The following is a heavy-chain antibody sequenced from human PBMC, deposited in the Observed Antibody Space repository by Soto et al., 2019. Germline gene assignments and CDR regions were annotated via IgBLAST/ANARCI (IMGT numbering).Heavy chain of an antibody. Sequence: SETLSLTCTVSGGSISSYFWTWIRQPPGKGLEWIGYIYYSGSTNYNPSLKSRVTISVDTSKNQFSLKLSSVTAADTAVYYCARLWGYYNDYWGQGTLVTVSS. CDR2: IYYSGST. CDR3: ARLWGYYNDY. D-gene: IGHD3-22*01. J-gene: IGHJ4*02. CDR1: GGSISSYF. V-gene: IGHV4-59*01.